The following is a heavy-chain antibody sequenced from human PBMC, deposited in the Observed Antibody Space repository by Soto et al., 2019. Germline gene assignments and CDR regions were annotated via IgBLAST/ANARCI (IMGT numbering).Heavy chain of an antibody. D-gene: IGHD6-19*01. CDR2: IYPGDSDT. Sequence: GESLKISCKGSGYSFTSYWIGWVRQMPGKGLERMGIIYPGDSDTRYSPSFQGQVTISADKSITTTYLQWSSLKASDTAIYYCARLSDSSGWYDYWGQGTLVTVSS. CDR1: GYSFTSYW. J-gene: IGHJ4*02. V-gene: IGHV5-51*01. CDR3: ARLSDSSGWYDY.